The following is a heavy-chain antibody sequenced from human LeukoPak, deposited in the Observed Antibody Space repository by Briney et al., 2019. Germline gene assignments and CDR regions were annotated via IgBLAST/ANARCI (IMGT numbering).Heavy chain of an antibody. CDR3: ASPMAAAADAFDI. V-gene: IGHV3-7*01. D-gene: IGHD6-13*01. J-gene: IGHJ3*02. CDR1: GFTFSSYW. Sequence: QTGGSLRLSCAASGFTFSSYWMSWVRQAPGKGLEWVANIKQDGSEKYYVDSVKGRFTISRDNAKNSLYLQMNSLRAEDTAVYYCASPMAAAADAFDIWGQGTMVTVSS. CDR2: IKQDGSEK.